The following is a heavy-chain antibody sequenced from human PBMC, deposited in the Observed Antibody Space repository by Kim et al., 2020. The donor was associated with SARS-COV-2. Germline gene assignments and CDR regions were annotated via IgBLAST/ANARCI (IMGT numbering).Heavy chain of an antibody. Sequence: GESLKISCKASGYTFVNYYIAWVRQMPGKGLEWMGLIYPGYSGTKYSPAFQKRVTFSVDKSINTAYLQWDSLTASDSAMYFCVRRQSDSWGQGTLVIV. CDR3: VRRQSDS. CDR2: IYPGYSGT. J-gene: IGHJ4*02. D-gene: IGHD6-19*01. V-gene: IGHV5-51*01. CDR1: GYTFVNYY.